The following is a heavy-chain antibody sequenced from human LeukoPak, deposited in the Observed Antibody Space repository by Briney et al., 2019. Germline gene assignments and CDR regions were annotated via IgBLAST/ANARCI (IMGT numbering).Heavy chain of an antibody. Sequence: GGSLRLSCAASGFTFSTYAMHWVRQAPGKGLEWVSIISTSGDTTYYAGSVKGRFTISRDNSKNTLFLQMNSLGAEDTAVYYCARGSPLSYYFDYWGQGTLVTVSS. D-gene: IGHD2/OR15-2a*01. CDR2: ISTSGDTT. CDR1: GFTFSTYA. J-gene: IGHJ4*02. V-gene: IGHV3-23*01. CDR3: ARGSPLSYYFDY.